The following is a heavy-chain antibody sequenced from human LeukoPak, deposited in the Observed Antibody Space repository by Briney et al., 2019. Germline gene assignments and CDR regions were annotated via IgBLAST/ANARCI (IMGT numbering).Heavy chain of an antibody. CDR3: AKLPHLSIGDYYYYYGMDV. CDR2: ISYDGSNK. V-gene: IGHV3-30*18. J-gene: IGHJ6*02. Sequence: PGRSLRPSCAASGFTFSSYGMHWVRQAPGKGLEWVAVISYDGSNKYYADSVKGRFTISRDNSKNTLYLQMNSLRAEDTAVYYCAKLPHLSIGDYYYYYGMDVWGQGTTVTVSS. CDR1: GFTFSSYG. D-gene: IGHD3-3*02.